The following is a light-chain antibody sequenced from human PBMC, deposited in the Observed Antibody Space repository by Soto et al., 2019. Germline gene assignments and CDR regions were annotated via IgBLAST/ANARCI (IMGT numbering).Light chain of an antibody. CDR1: QNIRTY. CDR2: EAS. J-gene: IGKJ1*01. Sequence: LQVTQSPSYLPASVGDRVTITCRASQNIRTYLTWYQQKQGKAPKXXIYEASDLQSGVPSRFSGSGYGTDFSLTITSLQTEDFATYYCQQSFYAPPTFGQGTKVDIK. V-gene: IGKV1-39*01. CDR3: QQSFYAPPT.